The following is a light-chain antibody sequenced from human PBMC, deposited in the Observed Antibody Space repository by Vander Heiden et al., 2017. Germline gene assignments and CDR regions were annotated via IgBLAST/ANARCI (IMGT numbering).Light chain of an antibody. Sequence: EIVLTQSPGTLSLSPGERATLSCRASQSVSSCYLAWFQQKPGQAPGLLIYGASSRATGIPDRFSGSGSGTDFTLTISRLEPEDFAVYYCQQYDNLPLTFGGGTKVEIK. CDR3: QQYDNLPLT. CDR1: QSVSSCY. CDR2: GAS. V-gene: IGKV3-20*01. J-gene: IGKJ4*01.